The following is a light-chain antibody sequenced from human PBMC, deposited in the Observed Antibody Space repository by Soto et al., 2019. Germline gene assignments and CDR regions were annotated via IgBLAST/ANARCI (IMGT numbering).Light chain of an antibody. V-gene: IGKV3D-15*01. J-gene: IGKJ4*01. CDR2: GAS. CDR3: QQYKDWPPLT. CDR1: QNINSN. Sequence: EILMTQSPLTLSVSPGEGATLSCRASQNINSNLAWYQQRPGQAPRVLLYGASSRASGIPDRFSGSGFGTNFTLTNNRLEPDDVAVYYCQQYKDWPPLTFGGGTRVESK.